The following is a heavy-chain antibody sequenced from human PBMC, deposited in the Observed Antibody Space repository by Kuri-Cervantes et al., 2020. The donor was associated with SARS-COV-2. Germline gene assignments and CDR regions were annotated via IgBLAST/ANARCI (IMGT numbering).Heavy chain of an antibody. J-gene: IGHJ4*02. CDR1: GFTFSSYA. V-gene: IGHV3-30*02. CDR2: IRYDGSNK. Sequence: GGSLRLSCAASGFTFSSYAMSWVRQAPGKGLEWVAFIRYDGSNKYYADSVKGRSTISRDNSKNTLYLQMNSLRAEDTAVYYCAKDLSGSFAFDYWGQGTLVTVSS. D-gene: IGHD1-26*01. CDR3: AKDLSGSFAFDY.